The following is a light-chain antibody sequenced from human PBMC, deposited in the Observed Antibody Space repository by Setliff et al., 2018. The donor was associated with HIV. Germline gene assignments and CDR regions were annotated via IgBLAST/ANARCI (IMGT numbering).Light chain of an antibody. J-gene: IGLJ1*01. CDR3: ASYTGTSTPYV. CDR2: DVS. V-gene: IGLV2-11*01. CDR1: SSDFGGYNY. Sequence: QSALTQPRSVSGSPGQSVTISCTGTSSDFGGYNYVSWYQQHPGKAPKLMIYDVSKRPSGVPDRFSGSKSGNTASLTISGLQAEDEADYYCASYTGTSTPYVFGSGTKSPS.